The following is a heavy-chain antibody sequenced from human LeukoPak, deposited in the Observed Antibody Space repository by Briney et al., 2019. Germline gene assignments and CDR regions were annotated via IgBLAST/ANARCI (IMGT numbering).Heavy chain of an antibody. J-gene: IGHJ4*02. V-gene: IGHV3-23*01. D-gene: IGHD3-10*01. CDR1: GFTFSSYA. Sequence: GGSLRLSCAASGFTFSSYAMSWVRQAPGKGLEWVSDISIGGSTYYTDSVKGRFTISRDNSKNTLYLQMSSLRAEDMAVYYCVKVRGVIPDYWGQGTLVTVSS. CDR3: VKVRGVIPDY. CDR2: ISIGGST.